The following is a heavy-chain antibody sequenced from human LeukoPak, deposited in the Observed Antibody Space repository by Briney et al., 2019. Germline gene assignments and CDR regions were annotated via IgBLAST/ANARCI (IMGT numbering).Heavy chain of an antibody. Sequence: PGASVKVSCKVSGYTLTELSMHWVRQAPGKGLEWMGGFDPEDGETIYAQKFQGRVTMTRDMSTSTVYMELSSLRSEDTAVYYCARVLAGYSYGLAGWFDPWGQGTLVTVSS. J-gene: IGHJ5*02. D-gene: IGHD5-18*01. CDR2: FDPEDGET. V-gene: IGHV1-24*01. CDR1: GYTLTELS. CDR3: ARVLAGYSYGLAGWFDP.